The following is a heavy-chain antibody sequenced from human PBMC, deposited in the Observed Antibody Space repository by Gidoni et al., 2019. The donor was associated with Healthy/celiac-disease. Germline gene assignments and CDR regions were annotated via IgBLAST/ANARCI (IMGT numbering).Heavy chain of an antibody. Sequence: EVQLLESGGGLVQPGGSLRLPCAASGFTFSSYAMSWVRQAPGKGLEWVSAISGSVGSTYYADSVKGRFTISRDNSKNTLYLQMNSLRAEDTAVYYCAKVVSYGDYVGAFDYWGQGTLVTVSS. J-gene: IGHJ4*02. CDR1: GFTFSSYA. V-gene: IGHV3-23*01. CDR3: AKVVSYGDYVGAFDY. CDR2: ISGSVGST. D-gene: IGHD4-17*01.